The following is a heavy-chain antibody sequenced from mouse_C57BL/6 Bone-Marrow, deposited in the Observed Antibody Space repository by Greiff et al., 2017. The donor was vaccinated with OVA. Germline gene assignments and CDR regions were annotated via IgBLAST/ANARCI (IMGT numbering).Heavy chain of an antibody. Sequence: VQLQQSVAELVRPGASVKLSCTASGFNIKNTYMHWVKQRPEQGLEWIGRIDPANGNTKYAPQFQGKATITADTSSNTAYLQLSSLTSEDTAIYYCAGRAYYSNYFAYYFDYWGQGTTLTVSS. CDR2: IDPANGNT. CDR1: GFNIKNTY. D-gene: IGHD2-5*01. V-gene: IGHV14-3*01. J-gene: IGHJ2*01. CDR3: AGRAYYSNYFAYYFDY.